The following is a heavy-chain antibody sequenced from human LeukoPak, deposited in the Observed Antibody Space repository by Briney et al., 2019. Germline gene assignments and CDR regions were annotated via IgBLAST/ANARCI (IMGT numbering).Heavy chain of an antibody. Sequence: ASVKVSCKASGYTFTSNYIHWVRQAPGQGLEWMGMIYPRDASTSYAQKFQGRVTVTRDTSTSTVHMELSGLRYEDTAVYYCARDQEGFDYWGQGTLVTVSS. CDR2: IYPRDAST. CDR3: ARDQEGFDY. V-gene: IGHV1-46*01. CDR1: GYTFTSNY. J-gene: IGHJ4*02.